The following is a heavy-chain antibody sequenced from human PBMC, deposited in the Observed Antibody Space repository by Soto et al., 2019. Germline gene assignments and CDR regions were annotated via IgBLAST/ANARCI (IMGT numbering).Heavy chain of an antibody. J-gene: IGHJ6*02. CDR3: ARLGDSNYNYYYGMDV. CDR2: MNPNSGNT. V-gene: IGHV1-8*01. Sequence: ASVKVSCKASGYTFTSYDINWVRQATGQGLEWMGWMNPNSGNTGYAQKFQGRVTMTRNNSISTAYMELSSLRSEDTAVYYCARLGDSNYNYYYGMDVWGQGTTVTVSS. CDR1: GYTFTSYD. D-gene: IGHD4-4*01.